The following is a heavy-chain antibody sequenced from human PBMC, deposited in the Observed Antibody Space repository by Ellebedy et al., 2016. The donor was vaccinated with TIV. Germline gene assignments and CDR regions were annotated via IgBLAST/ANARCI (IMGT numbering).Heavy chain of an antibody. V-gene: IGHV1-18*01. Sequence: AASVTVSCKASGYTLRDYGVAWVRQAPGEGPQWMGWISPYNGRTVYERRFQDRVTMTTDTPTSTAYLELRSLRSDDTAAYYCARSFAAVFDSWGQGTLVTVSS. CDR3: ARSFAAVFDS. CDR1: GYTLRDYG. D-gene: IGHD6-25*01. J-gene: IGHJ4*02. CDR2: ISPYNGRT.